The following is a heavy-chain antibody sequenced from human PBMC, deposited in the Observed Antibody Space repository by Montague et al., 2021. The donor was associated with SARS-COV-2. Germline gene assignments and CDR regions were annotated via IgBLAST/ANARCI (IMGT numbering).Heavy chain of an antibody. V-gene: IGHV4-34*01. CDR1: SGSFSTYS. J-gene: IGHJ6*03. Sequence: SETLSLTCAVHSGSFSTYSWNWIRQPPGKGLEWIGEIHHGGSTNYNPPLKSRVTISADTSKNQFSLKLTSVAAADTAVYYCARLGDGVVPSPILGVGPYYSYYYMDVWGKGTTVTVSS. CDR3: ARLGDGVVPSPILGVGPYYSYYYMDV. CDR2: IHHGGST. D-gene: IGHD3-10*01.